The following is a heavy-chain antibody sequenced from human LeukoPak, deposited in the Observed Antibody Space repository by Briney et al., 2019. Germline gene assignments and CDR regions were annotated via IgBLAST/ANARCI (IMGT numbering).Heavy chain of an antibody. Sequence: ASAKVSCKASGYTFTGYYMHWVRQAPGQGLEWMGWISAYNGNTNYAQKLQGRVTMTTDTSTSTAYMELRSLRSDDTAMYYCARDGFNWGGNWFDPWGQGTLVTVSS. V-gene: IGHV1-18*04. CDR1: GYTFTGYY. CDR2: ISAYNGNT. D-gene: IGHD5-24*01. CDR3: ARDGFNWGGNWFDP. J-gene: IGHJ5*02.